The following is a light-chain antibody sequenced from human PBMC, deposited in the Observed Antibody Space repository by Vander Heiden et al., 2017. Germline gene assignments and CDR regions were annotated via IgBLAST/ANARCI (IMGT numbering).Light chain of an antibody. J-gene: IGKJ2*01. CDR2: WSS. Sequence: DIVMTQSPDSLAVSLGERVTINCKSSQSVLFGGNNKNYLAWYQQKPGQPPKLLISWSSTRESGVPDRFSGSGSGTDFTLTISSLQAEDVAVYYCQQYYRIPRTFGQGTQLEIK. CDR3: QQYYRIPRT. CDR1: QSVLFGGNNKNY. V-gene: IGKV4-1*01.